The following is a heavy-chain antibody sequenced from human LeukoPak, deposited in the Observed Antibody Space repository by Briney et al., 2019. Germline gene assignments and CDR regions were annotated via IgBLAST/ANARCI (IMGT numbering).Heavy chain of an antibody. D-gene: IGHD3-3*02. Sequence: SETLSLTCTVSGGSISSSSYYWGWIRQPPGKGLEWIGSIYYSGSTYYNPSLKSRVTISVDTSKNQFSLKLSSATAADTAVYYCARHDHFWSGYYFFDYWGQGTLVTVSS. V-gene: IGHV4-39*01. CDR2: IYYSGST. CDR1: GGSISSSSYY. CDR3: ARHDHFWSGYYFFDY. J-gene: IGHJ4*02.